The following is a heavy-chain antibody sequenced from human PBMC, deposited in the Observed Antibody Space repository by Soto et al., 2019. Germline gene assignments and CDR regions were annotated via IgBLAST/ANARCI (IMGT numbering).Heavy chain of an antibody. CDR2: IYHSGST. D-gene: IGHD6-13*01. J-gene: IGHJ3*02. V-gene: IGHV4-4*02. CDR3: AKPAAGLVADAFDI. CDR1: GGSISSSNW. Sequence: SETLSLTCAVSGGSISSSNWWSWVRQPPGKGLEWIGEIYHSGSTNYNPSLKSRVTISVDKSKNQFSLKLSSVTAADTAVYYCAKPAAGLVADAFDIWGQGTMVTVSS.